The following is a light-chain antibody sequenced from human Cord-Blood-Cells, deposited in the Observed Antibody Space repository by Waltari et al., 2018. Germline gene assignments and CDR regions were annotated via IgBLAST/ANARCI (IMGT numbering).Light chain of an antibody. CDR2: DDS. CDR3: QVWDSSSDHVV. CDR1: NIGSKS. V-gene: IGLV3-21*03. J-gene: IGLJ2*01. Sequence: SYVLTQPPSVSVAPGKTARITCGGNNIGSKSVHWYQQKPGQDPVLVVYDDSGRPSGIPERFSGSNSGNTATLTISRVEAGDEADYFCQVWDSSSDHVVFGGGTKLTVL.